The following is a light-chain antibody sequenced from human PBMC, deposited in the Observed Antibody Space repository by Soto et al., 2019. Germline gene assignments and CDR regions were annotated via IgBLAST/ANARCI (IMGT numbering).Light chain of an antibody. Sequence: SYELTQPPSVSVAPGKTASISCGGNNIGSKGVHRYQQKPGQAPVLVIYSDTDLPPVIPERFSGSNSANLATLTISRVEAGDEANYYCQVWDSGSAHVVFGGGTQLTVL. CDR2: SDT. J-gene: IGLJ2*01. V-gene: IGLV3-21*04. CDR1: NIGSKG. CDR3: QVWDSGSAHVV.